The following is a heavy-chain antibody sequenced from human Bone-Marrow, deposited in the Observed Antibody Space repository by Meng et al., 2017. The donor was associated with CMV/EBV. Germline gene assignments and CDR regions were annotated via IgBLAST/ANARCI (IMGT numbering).Heavy chain of an antibody. CDR1: GNTFTSYD. CDR2: MNPNSGNA. Sequence: ASVKVSCKASGNTFTSYDINWVRQATGQGLEWMGWMNPNSGNAGYAQELQGRVTMTWNTSISTAYMELSSLRSGDTAVYYCARYSSIPFDFWGQGTLVTVSS. V-gene: IGHV1-8*01. CDR3: ARYSSIPFDF. J-gene: IGHJ4*02. D-gene: IGHD6-13*01.